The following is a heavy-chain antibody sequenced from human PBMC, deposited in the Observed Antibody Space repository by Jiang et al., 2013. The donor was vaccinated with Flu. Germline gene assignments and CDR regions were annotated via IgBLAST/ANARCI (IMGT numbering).Heavy chain of an antibody. CDR3: ASATAYDYGDYAGDYYYYYGMDV. CDR1: GYTFTSYY. J-gene: IGHJ6*02. D-gene: IGHD4-17*01. Sequence: GAEVKKPGASVKVSCKASGYTFTSYYMHWVRQAPGQGLEWMGIINPSGGSTSYAQKFQGRVTMTRDTSTSTVYMELSSLRSEDTAVYYCASATAYDYGDYAGDYYYYYGMDVWGQGTTVTVSS. CDR2: INPSGGST. V-gene: IGHV1-46*01.